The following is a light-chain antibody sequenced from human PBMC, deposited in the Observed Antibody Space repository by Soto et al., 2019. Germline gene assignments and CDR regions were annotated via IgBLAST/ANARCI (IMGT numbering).Light chain of an antibody. CDR1: SSDIGGYNS. J-gene: IGLJ1*01. CDR2: DVI. Sequence: QSALTQPASVSGSPGQSITISCTGTSSDIGGYNSVSWYQQHPGKAPKLMIYDVINRPSGISNRFSGSKSGNTASLTISGLQAEDDADYYCSSYTSSVAHVFGTGTKLTVL. CDR3: SSYTSSVAHV. V-gene: IGLV2-14*03.